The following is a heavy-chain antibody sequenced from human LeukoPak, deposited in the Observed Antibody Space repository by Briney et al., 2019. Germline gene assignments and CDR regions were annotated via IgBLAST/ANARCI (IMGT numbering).Heavy chain of an antibody. CDR2: IYYSGST. D-gene: IGHD3-16*01. J-gene: IGHJ2*01. Sequence: SETLSLTCTVSGGPISSYYWSWIRQPPGKGLEWIGYIYYSGSTNYNPSLKSRVTISVDTSKNQFSLKLSSVTAADTAVYYRAREGLSPNGPEVRFDLWGRGTLVTVSS. CDR3: AREGLSPNGPEVRFDL. CDR1: GGPISSYY. V-gene: IGHV4-59*01.